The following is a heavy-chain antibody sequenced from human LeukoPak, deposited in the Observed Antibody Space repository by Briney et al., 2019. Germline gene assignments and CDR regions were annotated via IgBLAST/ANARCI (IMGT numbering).Heavy chain of an antibody. CDR3: ARPLTKYGGNCGDYYYYMDV. CDR1: GYTFTSYG. CDR2: ISAYNGNT. Sequence: ASVKVSCKASGYTFTSYGIRWVRQAPGQGLEWMGRISAYNGNTNYAQKLQGRVTMTTDTSTSTAYMELRSLRSDDTAVYYCARPLTKYGGNCGDYYYYMDVWGKGTTVTVSS. V-gene: IGHV1-18*01. D-gene: IGHD4-23*01. J-gene: IGHJ6*03.